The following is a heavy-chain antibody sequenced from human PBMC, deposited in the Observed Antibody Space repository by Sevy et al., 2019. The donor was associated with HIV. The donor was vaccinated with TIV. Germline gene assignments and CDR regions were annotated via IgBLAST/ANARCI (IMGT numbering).Heavy chain of an antibody. Sequence: GPVKVSCKASGYTFTSFGISWVRQAPGQGLEWVGWISVYNGKINYAQNFQGRVTMTTDTSTRTAYMELKSLRSDDTAVYYCARRGGFDFDTSGFLSPWGQGTLVTVSS. CDR3: ARRGGFDFDTSGFLSP. CDR1: GYTFTSFG. D-gene: IGHD3-22*01. J-gene: IGHJ5*02. V-gene: IGHV1-18*01. CDR2: ISVYNGKI.